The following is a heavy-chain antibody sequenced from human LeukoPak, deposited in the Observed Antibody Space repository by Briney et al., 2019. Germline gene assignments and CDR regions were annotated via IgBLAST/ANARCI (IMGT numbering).Heavy chain of an antibody. CDR3: ARTARVFDY. Sequence: SETLSLTCTVSGYSITSVYWSWIRQPPGKGLEVIGYTYTSGDTNYNPSLRSRVTMSLDASKNEVSLKMSTVTAADTAVYYCARTARVFDYWGQGILVTVSS. V-gene: IGHV4-4*09. CDR1: GYSITSVY. CDR2: TYTSGDT. J-gene: IGHJ4*02.